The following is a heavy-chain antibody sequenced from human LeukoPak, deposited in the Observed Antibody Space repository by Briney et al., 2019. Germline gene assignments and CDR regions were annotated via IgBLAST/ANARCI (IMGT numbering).Heavy chain of an antibody. Sequence: ASVKVSCKASGYTFTSYGISWVRQAPGQGLEWMGWISVYNDNTNYAQKFQGRVIMTRDTSTSTVYMELRSLRSDDTAVYYCARDLRGGFYAFNTWGQGTMVTVSS. CDR1: GYTFTSYG. V-gene: IGHV1-18*01. CDR2: ISVYNDNT. D-gene: IGHD3-16*01. J-gene: IGHJ3*02. CDR3: ARDLRGGFYAFNT.